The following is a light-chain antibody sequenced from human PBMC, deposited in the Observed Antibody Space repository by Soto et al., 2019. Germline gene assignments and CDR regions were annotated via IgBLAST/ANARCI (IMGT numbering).Light chain of an antibody. CDR3: SSYADSNSYV. CDR1: SSDVGGYNY. Sequence: QSVLTQPPSASGSPGQSVTISCTGTSSDVGGYNYVYWYQQHPGKAPKLMIYEVTKRPSGVPDRFSGSKSGNTASLTVSGLQADDEADYYCSSYADSNSYVFGTGTKLTVL. V-gene: IGLV2-8*01. J-gene: IGLJ1*01. CDR2: EVT.